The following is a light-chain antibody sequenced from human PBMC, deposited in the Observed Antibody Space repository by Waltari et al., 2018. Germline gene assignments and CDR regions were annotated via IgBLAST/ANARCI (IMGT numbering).Light chain of an antibody. Sequence: QSALTQPASVSGSPGQSITISCTGTSSDVGSDNLVSWYQQYQGKATKVVVYEVSKRPSGFSNHFSGCKSGNTASLVISGLQAEDEADYYCCSYTRSNYVTFGGGTKVTVL. CDR2: EVS. CDR3: CSYTRSNYVT. J-gene: IGLJ2*01. V-gene: IGLV2-23*02. CDR1: SSDVGSDNL.